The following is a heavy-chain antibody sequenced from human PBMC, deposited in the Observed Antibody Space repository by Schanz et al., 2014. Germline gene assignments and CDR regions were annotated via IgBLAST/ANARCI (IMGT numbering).Heavy chain of an antibody. CDR3: VSAYGEFLDH. J-gene: IGHJ4*02. CDR1: GFTFSSYA. D-gene: IGHD4-17*01. V-gene: IGHV3-30*04. Sequence: VQLLESGGGVVQPGRSLRLSCAASGFTFSSYAMHWVRQAPGKGLEWVAVVWHDGINRYYADSVKGRFTISRDNSKNTLYLEMNSLRAEDTAMYYCVSAYGEFLDHWGQGTLVTVSS. CDR2: VWHDGINR.